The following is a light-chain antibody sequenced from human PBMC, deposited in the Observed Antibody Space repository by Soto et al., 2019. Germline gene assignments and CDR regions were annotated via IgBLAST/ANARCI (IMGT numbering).Light chain of an antibody. J-gene: IGKJ4*01. V-gene: IGKV1-12*01. CDR3: QQANSVPLT. Sequence: DIQMTQSPSSVSASVGDRVTITCRTSQGISSWLAWYQQKPGKAPRLLIYAASSVQSGDPSRFSGSASGTDFTLTSSSVQPEDFATYYCQQANSVPLTFGEGTKVEIK. CDR1: QGISSW. CDR2: AAS.